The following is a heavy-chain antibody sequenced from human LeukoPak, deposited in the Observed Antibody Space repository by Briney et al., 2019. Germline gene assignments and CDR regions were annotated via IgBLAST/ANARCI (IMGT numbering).Heavy chain of an antibody. CDR2: ISYDGSNK. V-gene: IGHV3-30*01. CDR3: ARDWSIVGAPFDY. CDR1: GFTFSSYA. J-gene: IGHJ4*02. Sequence: PGRSLRLSCAASGFTFSSYAMHWVRQAPGKGLEGVAVISYDGSNKYYADSVKGRFTISRDNSKNTLYLQMNSLRAEDTAVYYCARDWSIVGAPFDYWGQGTLVTVSS. D-gene: IGHD1-26*01.